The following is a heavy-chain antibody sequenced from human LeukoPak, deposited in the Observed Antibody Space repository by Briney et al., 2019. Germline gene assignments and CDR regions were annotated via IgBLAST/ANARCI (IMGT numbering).Heavy chain of an antibody. D-gene: IGHD5-18*01. CDR2: INHSGST. CDR1: GGSFSGYY. J-gene: IGHJ6*02. V-gene: IGHV4-34*01. CDR3: ARVKRYSYGYYYYGMDV. Sequence: PSETLSLTCAVYGGSFSGYYWSWIRQPPGKELEWIGEINHSGSTNYNPSLKSRVTISVDTSKNQFSLKLSSVTAADTAVYYCARVKRYSYGYYYYGMDVWGQGTTVTVSS.